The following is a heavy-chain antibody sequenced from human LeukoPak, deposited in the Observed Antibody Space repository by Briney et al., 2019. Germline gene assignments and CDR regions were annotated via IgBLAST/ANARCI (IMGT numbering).Heavy chain of an antibody. V-gene: IGHV4-38-2*01. J-gene: IGHJ6*03. CDR1: GYSISSGYY. CDR3: ARGGGSYTYYYYYMDV. Sequence: PSETLSLTCAVSGYSISSGYYWGWIRQPPGKGLEWIGSIYHSGSTYYNPSLKSRVTISVDTSKNQFSLKLSSVTAADTAVYYCARGGGSYTYYYYYMDVWGKGTTVTVSS. CDR2: IYHSGST. D-gene: IGHD1-26*01.